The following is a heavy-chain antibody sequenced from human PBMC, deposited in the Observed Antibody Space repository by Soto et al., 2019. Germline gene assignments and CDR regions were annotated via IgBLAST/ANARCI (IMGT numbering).Heavy chain of an antibody. J-gene: IGHJ4*02. CDR3: ARKGVAFEY. D-gene: IGHD3-3*01. CDR1: VFTFSSYS. CDR2: ISTTSSSI. Sequence: VGSLRLSCASSVFTFSSYSMNCVRQSPGKGLEWISYISTTSSSIYYADSVKGRFTISRDNAKNSLFLQMNSLRDEDTAVYYCARKGVAFEYWGQGALVTVSS. V-gene: IGHV3-48*02.